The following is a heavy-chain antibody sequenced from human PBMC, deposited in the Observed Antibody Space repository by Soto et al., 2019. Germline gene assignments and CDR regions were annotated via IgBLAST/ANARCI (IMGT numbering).Heavy chain of an antibody. Sequence: QVQLVQSGAEVKKPGASVKLSCKASGYTFTSSYVHWVRQAPGQGLEWVAIINPNCGSTNYAQEFQGRVTVTRDTSTSTVFMELSSLHSDDTAVYYCARDLLAANYWGQGTLVTVSS. CDR2: INPNCGST. V-gene: IGHV1-46*01. CDR1: GYTFTSSY. CDR3: ARDLLAANY. J-gene: IGHJ4*02. D-gene: IGHD2-15*01.